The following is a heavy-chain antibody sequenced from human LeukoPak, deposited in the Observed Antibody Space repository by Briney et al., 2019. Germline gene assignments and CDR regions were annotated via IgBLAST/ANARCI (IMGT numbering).Heavy chain of an antibody. CDR3: AKDRTWIQLWLSDY. D-gene: IGHD5-18*01. CDR2: ISGSGGST. Sequence: GGSLRLSCAASGFTFSTYTMNWVRQAPGKGLEWVSAISGSGGSTYYADSVKGRFTISRDNSKNTLYLQMNSLRAEDTAVYYCAKDRTWIQLWLSDYWGQGTLVTVSS. V-gene: IGHV3-23*01. CDR1: GFTFSTYT. J-gene: IGHJ4*02.